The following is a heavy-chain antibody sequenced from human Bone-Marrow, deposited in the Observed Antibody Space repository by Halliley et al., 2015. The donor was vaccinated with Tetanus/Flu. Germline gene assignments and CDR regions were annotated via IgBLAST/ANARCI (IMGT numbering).Heavy chain of an antibody. V-gene: IGHV5-51*01. D-gene: IGHD2-15*01. J-gene: IGHJ4*02. CDR2: IFPGDSDT. CDR3: ATFEFSSSDFDY. Sequence: EWMGIIFPGDSDTKYSPSFQGQVTISADKSISTAYLQWSSLRASDTAIYYCATFEFSSSDFDYWGQGTPVTVSS.